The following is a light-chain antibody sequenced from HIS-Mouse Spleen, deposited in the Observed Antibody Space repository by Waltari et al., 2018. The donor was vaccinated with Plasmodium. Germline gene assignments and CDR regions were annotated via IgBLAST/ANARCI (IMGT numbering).Light chain of an antibody. CDR1: RSDFRSSNL. V-gene: IGLV2-23*01. Sequence: QSALTQPASVSGSPGPSITISCPGTRSDFRSSNLVSWYQQHPGKAPQLMIYEGSKRPSGVSNRFSGSKSGNTASLTISGLQAEDEADYYCCSYAGSSTWVFGGGTKLTVL. CDR3: CSYAGSSTWV. CDR2: EGS. J-gene: IGLJ3*02.